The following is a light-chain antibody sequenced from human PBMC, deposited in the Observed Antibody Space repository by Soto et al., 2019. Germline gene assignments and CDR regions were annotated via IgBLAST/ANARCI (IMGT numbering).Light chain of an antibody. CDR2: GAS. Sequence: EIVFTQSPGTLSLSPGERATLSCRASQSVSSSYLAWYQQKPGQAPRLLIYGASSRATGIPDRFTGSGSGTDFTLTISRLEPEDFTVFYCHQDGSSPQTFGQGTKVDIK. CDR1: QSVSSSY. V-gene: IGKV3-20*01. CDR3: HQDGSSPQT. J-gene: IGKJ1*01.